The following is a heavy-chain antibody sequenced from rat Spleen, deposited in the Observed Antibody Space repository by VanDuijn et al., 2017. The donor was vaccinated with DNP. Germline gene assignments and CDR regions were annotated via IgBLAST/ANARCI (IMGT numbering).Heavy chain of an antibody. CDR1: GVTFSNAW. Sequence: EVQLVETGGSLVQPGKSLKLTCATSGVTFSNAWMHWVRQSPERQLEWVAQIKAKSSNYATYYAESVRGRFTISRDDSKSSIYLQMNSLNEEDTAIYYCSWSYPEWFTYWGQGTLVTVSS. D-gene: IGHD1-4*01. CDR2: IKAKSSNYAT. CDR3: SWSYPEWFTY. V-gene: IGHV6-8*01. J-gene: IGHJ3*01.